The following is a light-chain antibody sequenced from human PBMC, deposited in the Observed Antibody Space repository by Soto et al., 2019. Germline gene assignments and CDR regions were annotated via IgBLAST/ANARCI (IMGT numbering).Light chain of an antibody. V-gene: IGKV1-5*01. CDR2: DAF. CDR3: QQFNSYSWT. CDR1: QSIKTW. Sequence: DIRMTQSPSTLSASVGDRVTITCRASQSIKTWLAWYQQKPGKVPKLLIYDAFKLQSGVPSRFSGSGSGTEFTLTINSLQPDDFATYYCQQFNSYSWTFGQGTKVDIK. J-gene: IGKJ1*01.